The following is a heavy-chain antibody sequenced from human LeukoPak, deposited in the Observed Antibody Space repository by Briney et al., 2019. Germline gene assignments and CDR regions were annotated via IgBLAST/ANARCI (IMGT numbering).Heavy chain of an antibody. Sequence: PSETLSLTCTVSGGSVRSGSYYWSWIRQPPGKGLEWIGYIYYSGSTNYNPSLKSRVTISVDTSKNQYSLKLSSVTAADTAVYYCARASGSYLGANAFDIWGQGTMVTVSS. J-gene: IGHJ3*02. V-gene: IGHV4-61*01. CDR3: ARASGSYLGANAFDI. CDR1: GGSVRSGSYY. D-gene: IGHD1-26*01. CDR2: IYYSGST.